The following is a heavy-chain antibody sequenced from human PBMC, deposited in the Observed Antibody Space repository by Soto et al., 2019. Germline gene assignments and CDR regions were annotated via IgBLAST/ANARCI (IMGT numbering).Heavy chain of an antibody. CDR1: GFTFSSYA. J-gene: IGHJ4*02. V-gene: IGHV3-23*01. Sequence: EVQLLESGGGLVQPGGSLRLSCAASGFTFSSYAMSWVRQAPGKGLEWVSAISGSGGSTYYADSVKGRFTISRENSKNALYLQMNSLRAEDTAVYYCAKDWQWLVTFYFDYWGQGTLVTVSS. CDR3: AKDWQWLVTFYFDY. CDR2: ISGSGGST. D-gene: IGHD6-19*01.